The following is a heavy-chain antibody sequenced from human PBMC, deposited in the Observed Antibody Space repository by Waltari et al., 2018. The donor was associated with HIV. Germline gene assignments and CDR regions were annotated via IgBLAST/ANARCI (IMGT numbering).Heavy chain of an antibody. CDR3: AGGGYDYAWGTYRPFDY. CDR2: ISSVGSYI. CDR1: GFTFSPDN. J-gene: IGHJ4*02. V-gene: IGHV3-21*03. D-gene: IGHD3-16*02. Sequence: VQLVDTGGGLVTPGGSLSLSCVAPGFTFSPDNMTCVRQAPGKGLEWVSSISSVGSYIYYPDSFKGRFTISRDNAKNSLYLQMNSLRAEDTAVYYCAGGGYDYAWGTYRPFDYWGQGTLVTVSS.